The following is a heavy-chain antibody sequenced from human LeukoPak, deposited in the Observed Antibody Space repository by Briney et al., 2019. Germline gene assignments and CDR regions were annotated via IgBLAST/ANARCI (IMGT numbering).Heavy chain of an antibody. J-gene: IGHJ4*02. CDR3: ARDPGIAAAGTVGYFDS. D-gene: IGHD6-13*01. CDR2: IKQEGSAR. Sequence: GGSLRLSCVASGFSFSSYWMSWVRQTPGKGLEWVANIKQEGSAREYVDSVTGRFTISRDNAMNSLNLQMNSLRVEDTAVYYCARDPGIAAAGTVGYFDSWGQGILVTVSS. CDR1: GFSFSSYW. V-gene: IGHV3-7*01.